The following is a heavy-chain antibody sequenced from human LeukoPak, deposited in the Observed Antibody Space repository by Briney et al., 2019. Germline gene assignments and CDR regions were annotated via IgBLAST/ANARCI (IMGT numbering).Heavy chain of an antibody. CDR2: IKQDGSEI. CDR1: GFSFSSFW. J-gene: IGHJ4*02. Sequence: PGGSLRLSCAASGFSFSSFWMTWVRQTPGRGLEWVANIKQDGSEIYYVDSLKGRFIISRDNAKSSLYLQMNSLRAEDTAVYYCAWSLGYCSGGSCYPFDCWGQGTLVTVSS. CDR3: AWSLGYCSGGSCYPFDC. D-gene: IGHD2-15*01. V-gene: IGHV3-7*04.